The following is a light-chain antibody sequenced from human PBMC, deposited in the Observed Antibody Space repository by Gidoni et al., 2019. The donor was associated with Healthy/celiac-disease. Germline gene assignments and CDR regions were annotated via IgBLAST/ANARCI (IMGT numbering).Light chain of an antibody. CDR1: QYISNY. J-gene: IGKJ4*01. Sequence: DFQMTQSPSSLSASVGDRVTITCQASQYISNYLNWYQQKPGKAPKLLIYDASTLETGVPSRFSGSGSGTDFTFTISSLQPEDIATYYCQQYDNLPLTFGGGTKVEIK. V-gene: IGKV1-33*01. CDR2: DAS. CDR3: QQYDNLPLT.